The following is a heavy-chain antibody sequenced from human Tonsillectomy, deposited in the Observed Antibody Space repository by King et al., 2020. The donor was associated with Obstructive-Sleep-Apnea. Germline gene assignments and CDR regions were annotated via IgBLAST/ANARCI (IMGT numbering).Heavy chain of an antibody. Sequence: VQLVESGGGVVQPGRSLRLSCAASGFTFSSYAMYWVRQAPGKGLEWVGVISYDGNNQQYTDSVKGRFNNSRDNSKSTLFLQMNSLRPEDTAVYYCARQRSRSLDYWGQGTLVTVSS. CDR2: ISYDGNNQ. V-gene: IGHV3-30-3*01. D-gene: IGHD6-13*01. J-gene: IGHJ4*02. CDR3: ARQRSRSLDY. CDR1: GFTFSSYA.